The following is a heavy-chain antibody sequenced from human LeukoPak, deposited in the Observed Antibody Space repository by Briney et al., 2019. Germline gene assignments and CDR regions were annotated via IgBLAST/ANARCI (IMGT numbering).Heavy chain of an antibody. V-gene: IGHV1-24*01. CDR3: ATDGSGSHEWYYYYGMDV. CDR2: SDPEDGET. Sequence: GASVKVSCKVSGYTLTELSMHWVRQAPGKGLEWMGGSDPEDGETIYAQKFQGRVTMTEDTSTDTAYMELSSLRSEDTAVYYCATDGSGSHEWYYYYGMDVWGQGTTVTVSS. CDR1: GYTLTELS. J-gene: IGHJ6*02. D-gene: IGHD3-10*01.